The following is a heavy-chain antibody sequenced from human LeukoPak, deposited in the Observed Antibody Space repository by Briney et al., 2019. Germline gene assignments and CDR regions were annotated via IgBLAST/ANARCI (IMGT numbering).Heavy chain of an antibody. CDR2: ISGGGVTT. J-gene: IGHJ6*02. CDR3: ARNQQLGGHSYYYYGMDV. CDR1: GLIFSSYG. Sequence: GGSLRLSCAASGLIFSSYGMHWVRQAPGKGLEWVSGISGGGVTTYYADSVKGRFTISRDNSKNTLYLQMNSLRADDTAIYYCARNQQLGGHSYYYYGMDVWGQGTTVTVSS. V-gene: IGHV3-23*01. D-gene: IGHD3-16*01.